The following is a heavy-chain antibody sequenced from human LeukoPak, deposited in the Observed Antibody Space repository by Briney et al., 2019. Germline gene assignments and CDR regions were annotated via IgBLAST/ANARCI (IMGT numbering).Heavy chain of an antibody. D-gene: IGHD1-26*01. J-gene: IGHJ6*03. V-gene: IGHV3-43*01. CDR1: GFTFSNYT. CDR3: AKEGVGSHHYYYYYYMDV. CDR2: ISWDGGST. Sequence: GGSLRLSCAASGFTFSNYTMHWVRQAPGKGLEWVSLISWDGGSTYYADSVKGRFTISRDNSENSLYLQMNSLRTEDTALYYCAKEGVGSHHYYYYYYMDVWGKGTTVTVSS.